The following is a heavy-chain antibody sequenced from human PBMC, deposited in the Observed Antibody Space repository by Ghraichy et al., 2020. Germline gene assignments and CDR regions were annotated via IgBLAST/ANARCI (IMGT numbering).Heavy chain of an antibody. CDR2: IYYSGST. J-gene: IGHJ2*01. CDR1: GGSISSYY. CDR3: ARARGAARYFDL. V-gene: IGHV4-59*01. Sequence: SETLSLTCTVSGGSISSYYCSWIRQPPGKGLEWIGYIYYSGSTKYNPSLKSRVTISVDTSKNQFSLKLSSVTPADTAVYYCARARGAARYFDLWGRGTLVTVSS.